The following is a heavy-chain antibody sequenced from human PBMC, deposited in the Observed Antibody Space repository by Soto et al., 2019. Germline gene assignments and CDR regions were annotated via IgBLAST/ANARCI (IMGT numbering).Heavy chain of an antibody. J-gene: IGHJ3*01. CDR3: ARGDKVGFDL. D-gene: IGHD2-21*02. V-gene: IGHV3-74*01. CDR2: IHSDGSST. CDR1: GFTFNYYW. Sequence: EVQLVESEGGLVQRGGSLRLSCAASGFTFNYYWMHWVRQAPGQGLVWVSHIHSDGSSTTYADSVKGRFTISRDNATNTLYLQMNSLRAEDTAVYYCARGDKVGFDLWGQGTTVTVSS.